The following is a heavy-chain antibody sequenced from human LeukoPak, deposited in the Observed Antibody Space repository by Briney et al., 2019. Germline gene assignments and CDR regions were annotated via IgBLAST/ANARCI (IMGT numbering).Heavy chain of an antibody. Sequence: SGGSLRLSCAASGFTFDDYAMHWVRQAPGKGLEWVSGISWNSGSIGYADSVKGRFTISRDNAKNTLYLQMNSLRAEDTAVYYCAHRARGTYYYEDYYFDYWGQGTLVTVSS. CDR3: AHRARGTYYYEDYYFDY. CDR1: GFTFDDYA. V-gene: IGHV3-9*01. J-gene: IGHJ4*02. CDR2: ISWNSGSI. D-gene: IGHD3-22*01.